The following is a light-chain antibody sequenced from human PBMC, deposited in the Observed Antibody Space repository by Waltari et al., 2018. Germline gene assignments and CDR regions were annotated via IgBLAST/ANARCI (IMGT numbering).Light chain of an antibody. Sequence: QSALTQTATVSGSPGQSITISCTGTSSAVGSYNLVPWYQQHPGKAPTLIIYDVNKRPSGVSNRFSGSKSGNTASLTISGLQAADEADYYCCSYAGSAISVFGGGTRLTVL. J-gene: IGLJ3*02. CDR3: CSYAGSAISV. CDR2: DVN. CDR1: SSAVGSYNL. V-gene: IGLV2-23*02.